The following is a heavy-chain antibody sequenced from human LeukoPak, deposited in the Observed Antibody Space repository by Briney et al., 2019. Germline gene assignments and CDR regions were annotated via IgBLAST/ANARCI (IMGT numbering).Heavy chain of an antibody. CDR3: AKDHDFWSGYSP. CDR2: ISGSGGST. CDR1: GFTFSSYA. J-gene: IGHJ5*02. Sequence: AGGSLRLSCAASGFTFSSYAMSWVRQAPGKGLEWVSAISGSGGSTYYADSVKGRLTISRDNSKNTLYLQMNSLRAEDTAVYYCAKDHDFWSGYSPWGQGTLVTVSS. D-gene: IGHD3-3*01. V-gene: IGHV3-23*01.